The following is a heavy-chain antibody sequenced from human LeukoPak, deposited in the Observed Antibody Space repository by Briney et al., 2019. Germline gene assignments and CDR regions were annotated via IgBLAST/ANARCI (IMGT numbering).Heavy chain of an antibody. Sequence: GGSLRLSCAASGFTFSNYGMHWVRQAPGKGLEGVAVIWNDGGNTYHSDSVKGRFTISRDNSKNTLYLQLNSLRAEDTAVYYCAKDSGSCWFGPLDYWGQGTLVTVSS. J-gene: IGHJ4*02. CDR1: GFTFSNYG. D-gene: IGHD6-19*01. CDR3: AKDSGSCWFGPLDY. V-gene: IGHV3-33*06. CDR2: IWNDGGNT.